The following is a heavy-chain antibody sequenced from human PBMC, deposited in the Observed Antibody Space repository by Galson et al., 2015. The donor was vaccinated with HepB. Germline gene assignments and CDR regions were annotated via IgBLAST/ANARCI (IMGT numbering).Heavy chain of an antibody. J-gene: IGHJ4*02. CDR1: GFTISTYW. CDR3: ARDRNLYYYNSGGFLS. CDR2: TNSDASST. Sequence: SLRLSCAASGFTISTYWMHWVRQAQGKGLVWVSRTNSDASSTDYADSVRGRFTISRDNAKNTLYLQMNSLRAEDTAVYYCARDRNLYYYNSGGFLSWGRGTLVTVSS. D-gene: IGHD3-22*01. V-gene: IGHV3-74*01.